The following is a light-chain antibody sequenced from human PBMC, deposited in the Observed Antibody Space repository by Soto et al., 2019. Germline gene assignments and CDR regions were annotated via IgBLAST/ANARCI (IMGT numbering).Light chain of an antibody. Sequence: QSVLTQPPSASGTPGQRVTISCSGSNSNIGSNSVYWYQQLPGTAPKLLIYRSNQRPSGVPDRFSGSKSGTSASLAISGLRSEDEADYYCAAWDDSLSGPVFGGGTKLTVL. J-gene: IGLJ3*02. V-gene: IGLV1-47*01. CDR3: AAWDDSLSGPV. CDR1: NSNIGSNS. CDR2: RSN.